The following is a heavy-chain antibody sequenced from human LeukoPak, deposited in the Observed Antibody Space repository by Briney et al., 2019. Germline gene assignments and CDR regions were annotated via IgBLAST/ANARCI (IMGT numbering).Heavy chain of an antibody. CDR2: INHSGST. D-gene: IGHD7-27*01. Sequence: PSETLSLTCAVYGGSFSGYYWSWIRQPPGKGLEWIGEINHSGSTNYNPSLKSRVTISVDTSKNQFSLKLSSVTAADTAVYYCARGGTGDRAIYYYYMDVWGKGTTVTVSS. CDR1: GGSFSGYY. V-gene: IGHV4-34*01. J-gene: IGHJ6*03. CDR3: ARGGTGDRAIYYYYMDV.